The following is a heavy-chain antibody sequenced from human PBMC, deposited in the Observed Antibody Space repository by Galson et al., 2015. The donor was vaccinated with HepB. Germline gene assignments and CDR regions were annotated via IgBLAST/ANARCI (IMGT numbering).Heavy chain of an antibody. Sequence: SLRLSCAASGFTFSSYGMHWVRQAPGKGLEWVAVISYDGSNKYYADSVKGRFTISRDNSKNTLYLQMNSLRAEDAAVYYCATSLAVAGTTFYYLDYWGQGTLVTVSS. J-gene: IGHJ4*02. CDR2: ISYDGSNK. CDR3: ATSLAVAGTTFYYLDY. V-gene: IGHV3-30*03. D-gene: IGHD6-19*01. CDR1: GFTFSSYG.